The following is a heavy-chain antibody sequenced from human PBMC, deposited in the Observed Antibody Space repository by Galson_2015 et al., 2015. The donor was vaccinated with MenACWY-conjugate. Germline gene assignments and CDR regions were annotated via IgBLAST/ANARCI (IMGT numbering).Heavy chain of an antibody. D-gene: IGHD6-19*01. J-gene: IGHJ4*02. Sequence: SLRLSCAASGFTFSSYWMHWVRQAPGKGLVWVSRINSDGSSTSYADSVKGRFTISRDNAKNTLYLQMKSLRAEDTAVYYCAMTVAVAGSGFDYWGQGTLVTVSS. CDR2: INSDGSST. CDR1: GFTFSSYW. CDR3: AMTVAVAGSGFDY. V-gene: IGHV3-74*01.